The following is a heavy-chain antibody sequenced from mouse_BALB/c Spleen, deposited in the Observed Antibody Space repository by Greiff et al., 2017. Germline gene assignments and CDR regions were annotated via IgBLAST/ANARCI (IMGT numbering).Heavy chain of an antibody. D-gene: IGHD1-1*01. J-gene: IGHJ2*01. CDR1: GYTFTAYA. Sequence: QVQLQQSGAELVRPGVSVTISCKGSGYTFTAYAMHWVKQSHAKSLEWIGVISTYYGDASYNQKFKGKATMTVDKSSSTASMELARLTSEDSAIYYCARSRSPYYLDGWGQGTTRTVSS. CDR3: ARSRSPYYLDG. CDR2: ISTYYGDA. V-gene: IGHV1S137*01.